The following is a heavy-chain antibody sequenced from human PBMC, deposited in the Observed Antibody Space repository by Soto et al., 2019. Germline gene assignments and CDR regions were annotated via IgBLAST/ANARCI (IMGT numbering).Heavy chain of an antibody. CDR2: IKSKTDGGST. V-gene: IGHV3-15*07. J-gene: IGHJ4*02. CDR3: ATSGWFGPFGY. Sequence: SLRLSCAVSDFTLTNTWMNWVRQAPGRGLEWVGRIKSKTDGGSTYYAAPVKGRVAISRDDSKNMVFLQIDSLKIEDTAVYFCATSGWFGPFGYWGRGTLVTVSS. D-gene: IGHD3-10*01. CDR1: DFTLTNTW.